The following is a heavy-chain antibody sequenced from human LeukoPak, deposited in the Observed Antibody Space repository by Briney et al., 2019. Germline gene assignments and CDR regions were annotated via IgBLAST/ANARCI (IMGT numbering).Heavy chain of an antibody. CDR3: ARDKVGSGNHYYYGMDV. J-gene: IGHJ6*02. Sequence: GGSLRLSCAASGFTFSSYWMSWVRQAPGKGLEWVANIKQDGSEKYHVDSVKGRFTISRDNAKNSLYLQMNSLRAEDTAVYYCARDKVGSGNHYYYGMDVWGQGTTVTVSS. CDR1: GFTFSSYW. CDR2: IKQDGSEK. V-gene: IGHV3-7*01. D-gene: IGHD3-10*01.